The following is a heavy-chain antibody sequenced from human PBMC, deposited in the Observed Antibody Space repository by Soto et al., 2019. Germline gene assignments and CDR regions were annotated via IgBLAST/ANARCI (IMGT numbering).Heavy chain of an antibody. D-gene: IGHD3-22*01. CDR1: GYTFTSSG. Sequence: ASVKVSCKASGYTFTSSGISWVRQAPGQLLEWMGWISAYNGNTNYAQKLQGRVTMTTDTSTSTAYMELRSLRSDDTAVYYCARERYYYDSSGDFDYWGQGTLVTVSS. CDR3: ARERYYYDSSGDFDY. V-gene: IGHV1-18*01. J-gene: IGHJ4*02. CDR2: ISAYNGNT.